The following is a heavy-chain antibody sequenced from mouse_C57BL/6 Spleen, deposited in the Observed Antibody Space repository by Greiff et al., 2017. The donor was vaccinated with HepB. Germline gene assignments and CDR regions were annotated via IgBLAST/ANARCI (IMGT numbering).Heavy chain of an antibody. D-gene: IGHD1-1*01. CDR1: GYTFTDYN. V-gene: IGHV1-18*01. J-gene: IGHJ4*01. Sequence: VQLQQSGPELVKPGASVKIPCKASGYTFTDYNMDWVKQSHGKSLEWIGDINPNNGGTIYNQKFKGKATLTVDKSSSTAYMERRSLTSEDTAVYYCARLMSTTVVDYAMDYWGQGASVTFSS. CDR2: INPNNGGT. CDR3: ARLMSTTVVDYAMDY.